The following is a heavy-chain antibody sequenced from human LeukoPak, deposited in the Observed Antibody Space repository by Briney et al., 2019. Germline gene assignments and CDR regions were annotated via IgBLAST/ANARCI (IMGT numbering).Heavy chain of an antibody. D-gene: IGHD3-22*01. Sequence: PSETLSLTCTVSGVSISSYYWSWIRQPPGKGLEWIGYIYYSGSTNYNPSLKSRVTMSVDTSKNQFSLKLSSVTAADTAVYYCARDKDYFDSGGAFDIWGRGTMVTVSS. J-gene: IGHJ3*02. CDR3: ARDKDYFDSGGAFDI. V-gene: IGHV4-59*01. CDR2: IYYSGST. CDR1: GVSISSYY.